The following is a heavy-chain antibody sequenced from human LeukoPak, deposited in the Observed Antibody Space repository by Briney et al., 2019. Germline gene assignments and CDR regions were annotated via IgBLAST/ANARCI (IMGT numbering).Heavy chain of an antibody. CDR2: ISSLGSTI. CDR1: GFTFSTYS. Sequence: GGSLRLSCAASGFTFSTYSMNWVRQAPGKGLEWVSYISSLGSTIYYADSVKGRFTIFRDNAKNSLYLQMDGLRAEDTAVYYCATGRGYSYGSRPGWFDPWGQGTLVTVSS. J-gene: IGHJ5*02. D-gene: IGHD5-18*01. V-gene: IGHV3-48*01. CDR3: ATGRGYSYGSRPGWFDP.